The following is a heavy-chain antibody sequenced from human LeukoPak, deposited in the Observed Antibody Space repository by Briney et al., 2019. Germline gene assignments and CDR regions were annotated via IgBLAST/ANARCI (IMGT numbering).Heavy chain of an antibody. Sequence: GGSLRLSCAASGFTLSDYGMHWVRQAPGKGLEWVAFIWYEGSNKYYADCVKGRFTISRDNSKNTLYLQMNSLRAEDTAVYYCARLRGAPTRDYFDYWGQGTLVTVSS. D-gene: IGHD1-26*01. CDR2: IWYEGSNK. V-gene: IGHV3-33*01. CDR1: GFTLSDYG. CDR3: ARLRGAPTRDYFDY. J-gene: IGHJ4*02.